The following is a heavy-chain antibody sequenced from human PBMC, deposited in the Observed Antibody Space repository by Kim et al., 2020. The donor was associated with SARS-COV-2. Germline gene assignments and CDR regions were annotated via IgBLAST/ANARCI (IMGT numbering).Heavy chain of an antibody. CDR3: ARDHCSSTSCYGPRYYYYGMDV. CDR2: INHSGST. Sequence: SETLSLTCAVYGGSFSGYYWSWIRQPPGKGLEWIGEINHSGSTNYNPSLKSRVTISVDTSKNQFSLKLSSVTAADTAVYYCARDHCSSTSCYGPRYYYYGMDVWGQGTTVTVSS. D-gene: IGHD2-2*01. CDR1: GGSFSGYY. V-gene: IGHV4-34*01. J-gene: IGHJ6*02.